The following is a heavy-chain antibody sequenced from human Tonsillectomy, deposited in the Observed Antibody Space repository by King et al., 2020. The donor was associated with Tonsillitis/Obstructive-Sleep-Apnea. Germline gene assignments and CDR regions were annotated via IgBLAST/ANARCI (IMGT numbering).Heavy chain of an antibody. V-gene: IGHV4-59*08. D-gene: IGHD1-14*01. CDR3: ARGVVPGVYFYYYMDV. CDR2: IYYSGHT. Sequence: QLQESGPGLVKPSETLSLTCGVSGGSISNYYWNWIRQPPGKGLEWIGYIYYSGHTNYNPSLRSRVTISADTSKNQFSLRLSSVTAADTAVYYCARGVVPGVYFYYYMDVWGRGTTVTVSS. J-gene: IGHJ6*03. CDR1: GGSISNYY.